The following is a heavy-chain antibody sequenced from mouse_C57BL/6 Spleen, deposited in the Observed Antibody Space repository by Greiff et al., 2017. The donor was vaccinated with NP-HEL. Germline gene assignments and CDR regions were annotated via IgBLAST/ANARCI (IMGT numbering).Heavy chain of an antibody. CDR1: GYTFTDYN. J-gene: IGHJ4*01. CDR3: ARPRADGSSYHYAMDY. CDR2: INPNNGGT. D-gene: IGHD1-1*01. V-gene: IGHV1-18*01. Sequence: EVQLQQSGPELVKPGASVKIPCKASGYTFTDYNMDWVKQSHGKSLEWIGDINPNNGGTIYNQKFKGKATLTVDKSSSTAYMELRSLASEDTAVYYCARPRADGSSYHYAMDYWGQGTSVTVAS.